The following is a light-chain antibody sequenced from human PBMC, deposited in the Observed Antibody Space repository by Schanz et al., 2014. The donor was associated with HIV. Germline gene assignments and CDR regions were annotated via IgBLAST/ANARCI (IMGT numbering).Light chain of an antibody. V-gene: IGLV2-14*03. J-gene: IGLJ3*02. Sequence: QSALTQPASVSGSPGQSITISCTGTSSDVGGYNYVSWYQQRPGKAPKLVISGVDYRPSGVSNRFSGSKSGNTASLTISGLQAEDEADYYCSSYAGTNNFWVFGGGTKLTVL. CDR3: SSYAGTNNFWV. CDR1: SSDVGGYNY. CDR2: GVD.